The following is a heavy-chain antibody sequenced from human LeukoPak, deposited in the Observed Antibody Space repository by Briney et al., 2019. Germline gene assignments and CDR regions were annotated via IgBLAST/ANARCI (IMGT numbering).Heavy chain of an antibody. Sequence: SETLSLTCTVSGGSISSGSYYWSWIRQPAGKGLEWIGRIYTSGSTNYNPSLKSRVTISVDTSKNQFSLKLSSVTAADTAVYYCARWCSSVRGGYYYYMDVWGKGTTVTVSS. D-gene: IGHD6-6*01. J-gene: IGHJ6*03. CDR3: ARWCSSVRGGYYYYMDV. CDR2: IYTSGST. V-gene: IGHV4-61*02. CDR1: GGSISSGSYY.